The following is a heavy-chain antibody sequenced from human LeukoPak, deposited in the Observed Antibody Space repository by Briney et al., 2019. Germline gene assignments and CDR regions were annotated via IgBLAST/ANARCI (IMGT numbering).Heavy chain of an antibody. D-gene: IGHD5-24*01. CDR3: ARDGDGYNYYFDY. CDR2: IYYSGST. V-gene: IGHV4-61*01. Sequence: SETLSLTCTVSGGSISSSSYYWSWIRQPPGKGLEWIGYIYYSGSTNYNPSLKSRVTISVDTSKNQFSLKLSSVTAADTAVYYCARDGDGYNYYFDYWGQGTLVTVSS. CDR1: GGSISSSSYY. J-gene: IGHJ4*02.